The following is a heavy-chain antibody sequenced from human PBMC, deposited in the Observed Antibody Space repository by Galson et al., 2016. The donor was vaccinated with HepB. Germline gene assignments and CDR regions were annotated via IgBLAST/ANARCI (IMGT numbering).Heavy chain of an antibody. J-gene: IGHJ4*02. D-gene: IGHD1-26*01. CDR3: ARFGPSGSYFDY. CDR1: GYSISSSYF. Sequence: LSLTCSVSGYSISSSYFWGWIRQPPEKGLEWIGSIPHSGDTYYNPSVKSRVTMLVDTSKNQFSLKLSSVTAADTAVYYCARFGPSGSYFDYWGQGALVTVSS. CDR2: IPHSGDT. V-gene: IGHV4-38-2*01.